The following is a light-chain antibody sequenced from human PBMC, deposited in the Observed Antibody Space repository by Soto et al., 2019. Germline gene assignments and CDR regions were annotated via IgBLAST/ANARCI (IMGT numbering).Light chain of an antibody. V-gene: IGKV3-15*01. CDR3: QQYNNWPPVT. CDR2: GAS. J-gene: IGKJ1*01. Sequence: EIVMTQSPATLSVSPGERATLSCSASQSVSSNLAWYQQKPGQAPRRLIYGASTRATGIPARFSGSGSGTEFTLTLSSLQSEDFAVYYWQQYNNWPPVTFGQGTKVEIK. CDR1: QSVSSN.